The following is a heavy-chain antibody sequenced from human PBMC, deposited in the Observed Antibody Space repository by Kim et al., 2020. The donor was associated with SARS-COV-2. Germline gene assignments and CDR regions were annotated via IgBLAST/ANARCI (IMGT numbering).Heavy chain of an antibody. CDR3: AKDRYCPSTYSPPDY. V-gene: IGHV3-23*01. CDR1: GFGIDTYG. J-gene: IGHJ4*01. Sequence: GGSLRLSCVVSGFGIDTYGMNWIRQAPGKGLEWVSIISGSGDVAYYADSVKGRFTISRDNSKNTLYLQMNSLRAEDTAVYYCAKDRYCPSTYSPPDYWG. CDR2: ISGSGDVA. D-gene: IGHD2-15*01.